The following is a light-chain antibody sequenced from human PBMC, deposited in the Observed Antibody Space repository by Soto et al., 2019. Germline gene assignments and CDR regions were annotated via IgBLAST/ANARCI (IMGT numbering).Light chain of an antibody. V-gene: IGKV3D-15*01. J-gene: IGKJ5*01. CDR3: QQRAGSST. CDR2: GAS. CDR1: QSISSN. Sequence: EIVITQSPVTLSVSPGERATLPCRASQSISSNLAWYQKQPGQAPRLLIYGASTRAISIPARFSGSGSGTESTLTLSSLEPEDFAVYYCQQRAGSSTFGQGTRLEIK.